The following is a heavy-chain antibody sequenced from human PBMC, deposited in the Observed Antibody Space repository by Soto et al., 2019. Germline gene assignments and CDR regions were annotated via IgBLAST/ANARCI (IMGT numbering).Heavy chain of an antibody. J-gene: IGHJ3*02. CDR3: ARFSTEMATIHDAFDI. Sequence: SETLSLTCAVYGGSFSCYYWSWIRQPPGKGLEWIGEINHSGSTNYNPSLKSRVTISVDTSKNQFSLKLSSVTAADTAVYYCARFSTEMATIHDAFDIWGQGTMVTVSS. V-gene: IGHV4-34*01. D-gene: IGHD5-12*01. CDR2: INHSGST. CDR1: GGSFSCYY.